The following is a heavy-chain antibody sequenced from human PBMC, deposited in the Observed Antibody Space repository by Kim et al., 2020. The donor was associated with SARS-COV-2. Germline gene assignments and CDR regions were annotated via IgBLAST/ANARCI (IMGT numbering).Heavy chain of an antibody. Sequence: GGSLRLSCAASGFIFSDSAMYWVRQASGKGLQWVGRIRSKANSYATAYDVSVKGRFIISRDVSKNTAYLQMNSLKTEDTAIYYCTRVPPYSNSWWDAFDIWGQGTMVTVSS. CDR3: TRVPPYSNSWWDAFDI. V-gene: IGHV3-73*01. CDR1: GFIFSDSA. D-gene: IGHD6-13*01. CDR2: IRSKANSYAT. J-gene: IGHJ3*02.